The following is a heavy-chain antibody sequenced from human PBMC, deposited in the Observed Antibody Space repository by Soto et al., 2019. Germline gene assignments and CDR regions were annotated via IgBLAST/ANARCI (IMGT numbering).Heavy chain of an antibody. V-gene: IGHV4-59*08. CDR2: IYYSGST. CDR1: GGSISSYY. J-gene: IGHJ4*02. Sequence: SETLSLTCTVSGGSISSYYWSWIRQPPGKGLEWIGYIYYSGSTNYNPSLKSRVTISVDTSKNQFSLKLSSVTAADTAVYYCARSHPNEWLRPHDFDYWRQGTLVTVSS. CDR3: ARSHPNEWLRPHDFDY. D-gene: IGHD5-12*01.